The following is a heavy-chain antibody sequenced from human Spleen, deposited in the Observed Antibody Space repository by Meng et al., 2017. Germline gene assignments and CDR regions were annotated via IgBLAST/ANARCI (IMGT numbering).Heavy chain of an antibody. Sequence: SETLSPTCAVYGGSLSHYYCSWIRQSPGKGLEWCGEINDSVSANYNPSLKSRVTISVDTSKKQLSMKMTAVTAADTAVYYCARGGAYGDPKYYYWGQGTLVTVSS. CDR3: ARGGAYGDPKYYY. CDR2: INDSVSA. D-gene: IGHD4-17*01. V-gene: IGHV4-34*01. J-gene: IGHJ4*02. CDR1: GGSLSHYY.